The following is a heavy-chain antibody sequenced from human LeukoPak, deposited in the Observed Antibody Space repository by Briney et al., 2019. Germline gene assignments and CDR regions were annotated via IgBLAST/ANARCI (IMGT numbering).Heavy chain of an antibody. D-gene: IGHD3-10*01. Sequence: PGRSLRLSCAASGFTFSSYAMHWVRQAPGEGLEWVAVISYDGSNKYYADSVKGRFTISRDNSKNTLYLQMNSLRAEDTAVYYCARDRDYGSGSKDYWGQGTLVTVSS. CDR2: ISYDGSNK. CDR1: GFTFSSYA. CDR3: ARDRDYGSGSKDY. J-gene: IGHJ4*02. V-gene: IGHV3-30*04.